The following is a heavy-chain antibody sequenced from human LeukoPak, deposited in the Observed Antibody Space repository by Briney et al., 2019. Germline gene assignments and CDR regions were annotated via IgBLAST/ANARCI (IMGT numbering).Heavy chain of an antibody. Sequence: PGGSLRLSCAASGFTFSIYGMHWGRQAPGKGLGWVSRINIDGRSTSYADSVKGRFTISRDNAKNTLYLQMNSLRAEDTAVYYCAREYQLLYNWFDPWGQGTLVTVSS. CDR1: GFTFSIYG. J-gene: IGHJ5*02. CDR2: INIDGRST. V-gene: IGHV3-74*01. CDR3: AREYQLLYNWFDP. D-gene: IGHD2-2*02.